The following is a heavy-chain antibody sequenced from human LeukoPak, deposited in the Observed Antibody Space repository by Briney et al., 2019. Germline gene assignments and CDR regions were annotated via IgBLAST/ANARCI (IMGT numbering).Heavy chain of an antibody. CDR3: AKATQSLYGDYTCDY. V-gene: IGHV3-23*01. CDR2: ISGSGGTT. CDR1: GLTFSSYA. D-gene: IGHD4-17*01. J-gene: IGHJ4*02. Sequence: GGSLRLSCAASGLTFSSYAMSWVRRSPGKGLDWVSVISGSGGTTYYADSVKGQFTISRDNSKNTLYLQMNSLRAEDTAVYYCAKATQSLYGDYTCDYWGQGTLVTVSS.